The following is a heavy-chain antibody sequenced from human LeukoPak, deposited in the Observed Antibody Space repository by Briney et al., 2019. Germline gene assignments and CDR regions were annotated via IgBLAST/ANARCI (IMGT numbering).Heavy chain of an antibody. CDR2: IIPILGTA. V-gene: IGHV1-69*13. CDR3: ARGARVATTGNYYYYYGMDV. CDR1: GGTFSSYA. Sequence: GASVKVSCKASGGTFSSYAISWVRQAPGQGLEWMGGIIPILGTANYAQKFQGRVTITADESTSTAYMELSSLRSEDTAVYYCARGARVATTGNYYYYYGMDVWGQGTTVTVSS. D-gene: IGHD5-12*01. J-gene: IGHJ6*02.